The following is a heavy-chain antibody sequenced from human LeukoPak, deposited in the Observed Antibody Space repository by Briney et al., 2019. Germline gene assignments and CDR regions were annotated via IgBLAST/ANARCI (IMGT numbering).Heavy chain of an antibody. CDR3: ATDFSSSPGYFDL. D-gene: IGHD6-6*01. CDR2: IYTSGST. J-gene: IGHJ2*01. CDR1: GGSISSYY. Sequence: SETLSLICTVSGGSISSYYWSWIRQPAGKGLEWIGRIYTSGSTNYNPSLKSRVTMSVDTSKNQFSLKLSSVTAADTAVYYCATDFSSSPGYFDLWGRGTLVTVSS. V-gene: IGHV4-4*07.